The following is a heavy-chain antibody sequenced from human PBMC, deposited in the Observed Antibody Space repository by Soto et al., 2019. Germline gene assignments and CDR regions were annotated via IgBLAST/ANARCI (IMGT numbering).Heavy chain of an antibody. V-gene: IGHV3-23*01. Sequence: EVPLLESGGSLVQPGGSLRISCIGSGFTFSSNAMSWFRQAPGKGLEWVSAISVSGGTTYYADSVKGRFAVSRDTCNIKVYVQVDILRAEDTALYYCAKQRAGFGSVSDTYYFDSWGQGTLVSVSS. J-gene: IGHJ4*02. CDR3: AKQRAGFGSVSDTYYFDS. D-gene: IGHD3-10*01. CDR1: GFTFSSNA. CDR2: ISVSGGTT.